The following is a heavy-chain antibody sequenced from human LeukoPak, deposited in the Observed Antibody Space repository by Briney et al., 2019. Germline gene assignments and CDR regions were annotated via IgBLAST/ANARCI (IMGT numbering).Heavy chain of an antibody. J-gene: IGHJ4*02. CDR3: ARGATTTVTTDY. CDR2: IYSGDIT. Sequence: GGSLRLSCAASGFIVSSNYMSWVRQAPGKGLEWVSVIYSGDITYYADSVKGRFTISRGNSKNTLYLQVNSLRAEDTAVYYCARGATTTVTTDYWGQGTLVTVSS. CDR1: GFIVSSNY. D-gene: IGHD4-17*01. V-gene: IGHV3-66*01.